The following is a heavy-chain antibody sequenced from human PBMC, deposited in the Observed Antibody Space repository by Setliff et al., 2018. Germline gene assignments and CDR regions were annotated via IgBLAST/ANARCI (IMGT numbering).Heavy chain of an antibody. V-gene: IGHV4-38-2*02. Sequence: KASETLSLTCAVSGSAISSGHYWGWIRQPPGKGLEWIGSFRPSGKTYYNPSLNSRVTISVDTSKKQFSLKVTSVTAADTAVYYCVRDAGDGYGVDAYAGGGLDFWGQGTMVT. CDR3: VRDAGDGYGVDAYAGGGLDF. J-gene: IGHJ3*01. D-gene: IGHD4-17*01. CDR2: FRPSGKT. CDR1: GSAISSGHY.